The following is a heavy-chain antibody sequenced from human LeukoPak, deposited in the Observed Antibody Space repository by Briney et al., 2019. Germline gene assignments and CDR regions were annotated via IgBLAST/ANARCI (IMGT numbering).Heavy chain of an antibody. J-gene: IGHJ4*02. Sequence: GRSLRLSWAASGFTFSGYAMHWVRQAPGKGLEWVAVISYDGSNEYYADSVKGRFTISRDNSKNTLYLQMNSLSVEDTAVYYCARVGYYASGPFSYFDYWAREPWSPSPQ. D-gene: IGHD3-10*01. CDR2: ISYDGSNE. CDR1: GFTFSGYA. CDR3: ARVGYYASGPFSYFDY. V-gene: IGHV3-30-3*01.